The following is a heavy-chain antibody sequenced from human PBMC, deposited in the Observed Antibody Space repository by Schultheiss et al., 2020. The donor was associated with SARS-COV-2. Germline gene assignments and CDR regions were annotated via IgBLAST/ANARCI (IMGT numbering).Heavy chain of an antibody. D-gene: IGHD2-21*01. CDR3: ASLFNGDFDY. CDR2: IYYSGST. V-gene: IGHV4-39*01. J-gene: IGHJ4*02. Sequence: SETLSLTCTVSGGSISSGSYYWSWIRQPAGKGLEWIGSIYYSGSTYYNPSLKSRVTISVDTSKNQFSLKLSSVTAADTAVYYCASLFNGDFDYWGQGTLVTVSS. CDR1: GGSISSGSYY.